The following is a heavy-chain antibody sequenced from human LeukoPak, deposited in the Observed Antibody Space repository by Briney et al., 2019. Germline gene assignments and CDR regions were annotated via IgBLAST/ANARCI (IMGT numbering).Heavy chain of an antibody. CDR2: ISGSGGST. CDR1: GFTFSSYA. J-gene: IGHJ4*02. CDR3: AKDPTTYYYGSGSPDY. V-gene: IGHV3-23*01. D-gene: IGHD3-10*01. Sequence: PGGSLRLSCAASGFTFSSYAMSWVRQAPGKGLEWVSAISGSGGSTYYADSVKGRFTISRDNSKNTLYLQMNSLRAEDTAVYYSAKDPTTYYYGSGSPDYWGQGTLVTVSS.